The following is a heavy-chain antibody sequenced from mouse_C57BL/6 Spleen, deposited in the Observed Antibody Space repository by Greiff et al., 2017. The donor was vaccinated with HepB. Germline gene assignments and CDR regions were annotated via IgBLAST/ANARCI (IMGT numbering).Heavy chain of an antibody. CDR3: ARSFITTVVATDY. CDR1: GYAFSSYW. V-gene: IGHV1-80*01. CDR2: IYPGDGDT. J-gene: IGHJ2*01. Sequence: QVQLQQSGAELVKPGASVKISCKASGYAFSSYWMNWVKQRPGKGLEWIGQIYPGDGDTNYNGKFKGKATLTADKSSSTAYMQLSSLTSEDSAVYLCARSFITTVVATDYWGQGTTLTVSS. D-gene: IGHD1-1*01.